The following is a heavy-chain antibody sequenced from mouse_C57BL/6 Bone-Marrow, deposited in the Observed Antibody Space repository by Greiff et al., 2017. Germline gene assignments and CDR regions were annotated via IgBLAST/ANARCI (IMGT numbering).Heavy chain of an antibody. CDR3: TPRYYGFAY. CDR1: GFNIKDYY. V-gene: IGHV14-1*01. Sequence: VQLQQSGAELVRPGASVKLSCTASGFNIKDYYMHWVKQRPEQGLEWIGRIVPEDGDTEYAPKFQGQATMTADTSSNTAYLQLSSLTSEDTAVYYCTPRYYGFAYWGQGTLVTVSA. J-gene: IGHJ3*01. D-gene: IGHD1-1*02. CDR2: IVPEDGDT.